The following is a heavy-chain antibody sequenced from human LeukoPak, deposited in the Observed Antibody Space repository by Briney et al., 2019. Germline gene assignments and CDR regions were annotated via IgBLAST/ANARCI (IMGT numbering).Heavy chain of an antibody. Sequence: ASVKVSCKASGCPFTSYYMHWVRQAPGQGLGWMGIINPGGGSTSYAQKFQGRVTMTRDTSTSTVYMELSSLRSEDTAVYYCARSYGDFDYWGQGTLVTVSS. D-gene: IGHD4-17*01. V-gene: IGHV1-46*01. CDR3: ARSYGDFDY. CDR2: INPGGGST. J-gene: IGHJ4*02. CDR1: GCPFTSYY.